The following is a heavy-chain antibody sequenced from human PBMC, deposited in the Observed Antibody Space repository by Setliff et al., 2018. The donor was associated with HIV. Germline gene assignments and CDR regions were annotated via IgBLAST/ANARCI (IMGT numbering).Heavy chain of an antibody. CDR3: ARGQLLNYYYYYYMDL. Sequence: SETLSLTCSVSGVSISSHYCNWIRQPPRKGLEWIGYIYYSGSTNYNPSLKRRVTISVDMSKNQFSLKLSPVTAADTAVYYCARGQLLNYYYYYYMDLWGKGTTVTVSS. J-gene: IGHJ6*03. CDR2: IYYSGST. V-gene: IGHV4-59*11. D-gene: IGHD2-2*01. CDR1: GVSISSHY.